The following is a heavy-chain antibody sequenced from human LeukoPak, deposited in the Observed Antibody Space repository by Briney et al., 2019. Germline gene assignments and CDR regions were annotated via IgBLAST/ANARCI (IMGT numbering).Heavy chain of an antibody. J-gene: IGHJ4*02. V-gene: IGHV4-39*01. Sequence: KASETLSLTCTVSGGSISISSYYWGWIRQPPGKGLEWIGSIYYSGSTYYNPSLKSRVTISVDTSKNQFSLKLSSVTAADTAVYYCAGLGYSSGWYQQYYFDYWGRGTLVTVSS. CDR1: GGSISISSYY. CDR2: IYYSGST. CDR3: AGLGYSSGWYQQYYFDY. D-gene: IGHD6-19*01.